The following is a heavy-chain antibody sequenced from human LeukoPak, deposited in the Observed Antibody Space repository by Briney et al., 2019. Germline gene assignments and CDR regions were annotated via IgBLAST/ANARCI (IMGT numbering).Heavy chain of an antibody. V-gene: IGHV3-9*01. CDR1: GFTFSSYA. CDR3: AKAGKILTGFDY. J-gene: IGHJ4*02. D-gene: IGHD3-9*01. CDR2: ISWNSGSI. Sequence: GGSLRLSCAASGFTFSSYAMSWVRQAPGKGLEWVSGISWNSGSIGYADSVKGRFTISRDNAKNSLYLQMNSLRAEDTALYYCAKAGKILTGFDYWGQGTLVTVSS.